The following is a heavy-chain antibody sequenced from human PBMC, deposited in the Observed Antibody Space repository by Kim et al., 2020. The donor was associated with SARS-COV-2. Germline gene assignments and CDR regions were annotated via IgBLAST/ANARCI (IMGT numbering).Heavy chain of an antibody. Sequence: ASVKVSCKASGYTFTSYYMHWVRQAPGQGLEWMGIINPSGGSTSYAQKFQGRVTMTRDTSTSTVYMELSSLRSEDTAVYYCARDFSVRNTAAAIGYWGQGTLVTVSS. V-gene: IGHV1-46*01. J-gene: IGHJ4*02. CDR2: INPSGGST. D-gene: IGHD2-2*01. CDR1: GYTFTSYY. CDR3: ARDFSVRNTAAAIGY.